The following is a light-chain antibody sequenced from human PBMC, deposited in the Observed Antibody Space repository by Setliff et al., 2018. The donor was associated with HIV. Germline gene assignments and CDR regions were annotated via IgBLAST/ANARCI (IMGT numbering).Light chain of an antibody. CDR3: CSYAGSSNYV. V-gene: IGLV2-11*01. Sequence: QSALTQPASVSGSPGQSITISCTGTSSDVGGYNYVSWYQQHPGKAPKVMIYDVSKRPSGVPDRFSGSKSGNTASLTISGLQAEDEADYYCCSYAGSSNYVFGTGTKV. CDR2: DVS. CDR1: SSDVGGYNY. J-gene: IGLJ1*01.